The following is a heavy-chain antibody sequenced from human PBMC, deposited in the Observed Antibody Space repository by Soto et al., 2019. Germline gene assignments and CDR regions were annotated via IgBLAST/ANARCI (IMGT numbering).Heavy chain of an antibody. Sequence: ASVKVSCKASGYTFTGYYMHWVRQAPGQGLEWMGWINPNSGGTNYAQKFQGWVTMTRDTSISTAYTELSRLRSDDTAVYYCARSPYSGYDTLKYYFDYWGQGTLVTV. CDR1: GYTFTGYY. D-gene: IGHD5-12*01. V-gene: IGHV1-2*04. CDR3: ARSPYSGYDTLKYYFDY. J-gene: IGHJ4*02. CDR2: INPNSGGT.